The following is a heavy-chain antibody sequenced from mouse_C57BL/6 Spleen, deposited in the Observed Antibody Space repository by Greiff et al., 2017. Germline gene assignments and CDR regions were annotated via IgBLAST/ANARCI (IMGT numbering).Heavy chain of an antibody. CDR2: LDPSDSYT. D-gene: IGHD1-1*01. CDR1: GYTFTSYW. Sequence: QVQLQQPGAELVMPGASVKLSCKASGYTFTSYWMHWVKQRPGQGLEWIGELDPSDSYTNYNQKFKGKSTLTVDKSSSTAYMQLSSLTSEDSAVYYCARWASSAWFAYWGQGTLVTVSA. J-gene: IGHJ3*01. CDR3: ARWASSAWFAY. V-gene: IGHV1-69*01.